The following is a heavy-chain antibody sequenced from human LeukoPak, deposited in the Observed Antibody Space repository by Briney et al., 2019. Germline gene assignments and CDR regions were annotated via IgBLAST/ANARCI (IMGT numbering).Heavy chain of an antibody. D-gene: IGHD2-21*01. V-gene: IGHV3-20*04. Sequence: GGSLRLSCAASGFTFSSYEMNWVRQAPGKGLEWVSGINWSGGRTAYVDSVKGRFTISRDNAKNSLYLQMNGLRAEDTAFYYCARELVPDYWGQGTLVTVSS. J-gene: IGHJ4*02. CDR2: INWSGGRT. CDR1: GFTFSSYE. CDR3: ARELVPDY.